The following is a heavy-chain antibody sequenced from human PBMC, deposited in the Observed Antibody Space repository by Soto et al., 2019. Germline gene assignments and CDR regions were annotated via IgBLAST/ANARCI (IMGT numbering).Heavy chain of an antibody. J-gene: IGHJ3*01. CDR2: IYSSGST. CDR3: ATRPLLPVAT. D-gene: IGHD3-22*01. CDR1: GFTFSSND. V-gene: IGHV3-53*01. Sequence: EVQLVEFGGGLIQPGGSLRLSCAASGFTFSSNDVNWVRQAPGKGLEWVSLIYSSGSTSYADSVKGRFTISRDNSKNTLDLQISSLRAEDTSVYCSATRPLLPVATWGQGTMVPVAS.